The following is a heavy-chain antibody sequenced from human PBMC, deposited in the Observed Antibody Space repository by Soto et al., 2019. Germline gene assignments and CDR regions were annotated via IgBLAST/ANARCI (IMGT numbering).Heavy chain of an antibody. CDR1: GGTFSSYA. V-gene: IGHV1-69*13. CDR3: ARGVIAARPTLLTFPTMGFDY. D-gene: IGHD6-6*01. Sequence: GASVKVSCKASGGTFSSYAISWVRQAPGQGLEWMGGIIPIFGTANYAQKFQGRVTITADESTSTAYMELSSLRSEDTAVYYCARGVIAARPTLLTFPTMGFDYWGQGTLVTVSS. CDR2: IIPIFGTA. J-gene: IGHJ4*02.